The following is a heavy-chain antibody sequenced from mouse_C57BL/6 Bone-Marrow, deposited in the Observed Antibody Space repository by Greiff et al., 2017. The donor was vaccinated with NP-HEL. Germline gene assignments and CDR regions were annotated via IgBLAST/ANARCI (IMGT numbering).Heavy chain of an antibody. V-gene: IGHV2-2*01. Sequence: QVQLQQSGPGLVQPSQSLSITCTVSGFSLTSYGVHWVRQSPGKGLEWLGVIWSGGSTDYNAAFISRLSISKDNSKSQVFFKMNSLQADDTAIYYCARNSNLAWFAYWGKGLWSLSLQ. CDR3: ARNSNLAWFAY. CDR2: IWSGGST. D-gene: IGHD2-5*01. CDR1: GFSLTSYG. J-gene: IGHJ3*01.